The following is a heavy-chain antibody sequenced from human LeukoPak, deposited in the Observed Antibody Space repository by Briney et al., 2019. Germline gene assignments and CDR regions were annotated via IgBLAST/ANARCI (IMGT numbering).Heavy chain of an antibody. CDR3: VLGRWEPTGSY. V-gene: IGHV4-34*01. D-gene: IGHD1-26*01. J-gene: IGHJ4*02. CDR1: GGSFSGYY. Sequence: PSETLSLTCAVYGGSFSGYYRSWIRQSPGKGLEWIGEISHNGKSNYNPSLKSRVTISVDTSRNQFSLRLTSVTAADTGVYYSVLGRWEPTGSYWGQGTLVTISS. CDR2: ISHNGKS.